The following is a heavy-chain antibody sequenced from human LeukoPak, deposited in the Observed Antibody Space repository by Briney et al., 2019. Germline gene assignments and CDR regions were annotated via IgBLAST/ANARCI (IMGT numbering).Heavy chain of an antibody. J-gene: IGHJ4*02. CDR1: GFAFSGYG. V-gene: IGHV3-48*02. CDR3: ARGLSTCDY. CDR2: ISGASSSI. Sequence: GGSLRLSCAASGFAFSGYGMNWVRQAPGKGLEWVSYISGASSSIYYADSVRGRFTISRDNAKNSLYLQMNSLRDDDTAVYYCARGLSTCDYWGQGTLVTVSS. D-gene: IGHD3-10*01.